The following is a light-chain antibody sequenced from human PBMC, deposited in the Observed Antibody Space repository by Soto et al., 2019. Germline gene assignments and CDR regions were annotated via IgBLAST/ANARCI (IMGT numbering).Light chain of an antibody. Sequence: IVLTQSPGTLSFSPGEIATRSCRASQSVSSSYLAWYQQKPGQAPRLLIYGASSRATGIPDRFSGSGSGTDFTLTISRLEPEDFAVYYCQQYDSSPKTFGQGTKV. J-gene: IGKJ1*01. V-gene: IGKV3-20*01. CDR1: QSVSSSY. CDR3: QQYDSSPKT. CDR2: GAS.